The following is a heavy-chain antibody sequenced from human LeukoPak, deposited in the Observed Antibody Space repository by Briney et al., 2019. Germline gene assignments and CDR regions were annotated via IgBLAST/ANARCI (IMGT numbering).Heavy chain of an antibody. CDR2: IYYSGST. Sequence: PSQTLSLTCTVSGGSISSGGYYWSWIRQRPGKGLEWIGYIYYSGSTYYNPSLKSRVTISVDTSKNQFSLKLSSVTAADTAVYYCARAPILFETGTTVVYFDYWGQGTLVTVSS. V-gene: IGHV4-31*03. CDR3: ARAPILFETGTTVVYFDY. D-gene: IGHD1-7*01. J-gene: IGHJ4*02. CDR1: GGSISSGGYY.